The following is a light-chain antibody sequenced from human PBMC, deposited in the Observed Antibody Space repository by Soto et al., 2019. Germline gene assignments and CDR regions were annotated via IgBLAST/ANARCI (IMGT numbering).Light chain of an antibody. CDR3: QSYDSSLSGSNV. CDR2: GNS. Sequence: SVLTPPPSVSGAPGQRVTISCTGSSSNIGAGYDVHWYQQLPGTAPKLLIYGNSNRPSGVPDRFSGSKSGTSASLAITGLQAEDEADYYCQSYDSSLSGSNVFGTGTKVTVL. V-gene: IGLV1-40*01. CDR1: SSNIGAGYD. J-gene: IGLJ1*01.